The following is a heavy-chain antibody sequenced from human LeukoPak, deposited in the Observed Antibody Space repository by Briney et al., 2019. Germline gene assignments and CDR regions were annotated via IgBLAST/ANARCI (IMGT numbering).Heavy chain of an antibody. CDR2: ISYDGSNK. D-gene: IGHD6-13*01. J-gene: IGHJ4*02. CDR3: AKDQYSSSWPPDY. Sequence: GSLRLSCAASGFTFSSYGMHWVRQAPGKGLEWVAVISYDGSNKYYADSVKGRFTISRDNSKNTLYLQMNSLRAEDTAVYYCAKDQYSSSWPPDYWGQGTLVTVSS. CDR1: GFTFSSYG. V-gene: IGHV3-30*18.